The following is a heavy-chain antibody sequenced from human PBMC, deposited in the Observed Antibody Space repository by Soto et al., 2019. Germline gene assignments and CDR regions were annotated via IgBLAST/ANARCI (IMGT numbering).Heavy chain of an antibody. D-gene: IGHD3-22*01. CDR3: ARGTHYYDSSGSSVEY. J-gene: IGHJ4*02. V-gene: IGHV4-31*03. Sequence: SETLSLTCTVSGGSISSGVYYWTWIRQHPGKGLEWIGYIYYSGSTYYNPSLKSRVTISVDTSKNQFSLNLSSVTAADTAVYYCARGTHYYDSSGSSVEYWGQGTLVTVSS. CDR1: GGSISSGVYY. CDR2: IYYSGST.